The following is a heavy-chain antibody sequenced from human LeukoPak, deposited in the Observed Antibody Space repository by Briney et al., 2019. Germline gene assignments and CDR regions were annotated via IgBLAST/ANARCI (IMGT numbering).Heavy chain of an antibody. CDR3: ERQGSDNYLES. CDR1: NDYISDYY. CDR2: VTKVGNT. Sequence: SETLTLTCTASNDYISDYYWSWIRQPAGQGLEWIGRVTKVGNTNYNPFLRRRVTLSVQTSKHQFSLKHNSVTPADTPVYYCERQGSDNYLESWGVGPVVSVS. V-gene: IGHV4-4*07. J-gene: IGHJ4*02. D-gene: IGHD2-21*01.